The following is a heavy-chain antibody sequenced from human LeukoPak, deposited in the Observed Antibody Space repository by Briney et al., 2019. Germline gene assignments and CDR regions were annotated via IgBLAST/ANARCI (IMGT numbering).Heavy chain of an antibody. CDR2: ISYSGST. CDR3: ARDPTSRSSAFDI. J-gene: IGHJ3*02. Sequence: SETLSLTCTVSGGSINSYHWSWIRQFPGKGLEWIGYISYSGSTNYNPSLKSRVTISVDTSKNQFSLKLSSVTAADTAVYYCARDPTSRSSAFDIWGQGTMVTVSS. V-gene: IGHV4-59*01. CDR1: GGSINSYH.